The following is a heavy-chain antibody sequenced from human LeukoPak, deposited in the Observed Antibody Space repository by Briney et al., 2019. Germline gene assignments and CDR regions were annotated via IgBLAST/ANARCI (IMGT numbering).Heavy chain of an antibody. CDR3: ARVVGLTGYSSSWYSGYYYYMDV. Sequence: ASVKVSCKASGGTFSSYAISWVRQAPGQGLEWMGGIIPIFGTTNYAQKFQDRVTITADKSTSTAYMELSSLRSEDTAVYYCARVVGLTGYSSSWYSGYYYYMDVWGKGTTVAVSS. CDR2: IIPIFGTT. V-gene: IGHV1-69*06. D-gene: IGHD6-13*01. J-gene: IGHJ6*03. CDR1: GGTFSSYA.